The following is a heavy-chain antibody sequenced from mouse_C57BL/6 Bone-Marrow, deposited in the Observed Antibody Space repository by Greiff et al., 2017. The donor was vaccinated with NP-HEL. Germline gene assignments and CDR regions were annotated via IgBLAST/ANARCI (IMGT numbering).Heavy chain of an antibody. CDR1: GYTFTDYY. CDR2: INPNNGGT. D-gene: IGHD2-3*01. Sequence: VQLQQSGPELVKPGASVKISCKASGYTFTDYYMNWVKQSHGKSLEWIGDINPNNGGTSYNQKFKGKATLTVDKSSSTAYMELRSLTSEDSAVYYCARFRWLLRAYWGQGTLVTVSA. CDR3: ARFRWLLRAY. J-gene: IGHJ3*01. V-gene: IGHV1-26*01.